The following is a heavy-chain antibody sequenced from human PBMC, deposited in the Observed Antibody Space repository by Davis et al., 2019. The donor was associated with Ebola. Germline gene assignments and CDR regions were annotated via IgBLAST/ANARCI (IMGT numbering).Heavy chain of an antibody. CDR1: GYTFTSYA. CDR3: ARGSSKAYYYYGMDV. D-gene: IGHD6-6*01. CDR2: INAGNGNT. V-gene: IGHV1-3*01. Sequence: AASVTVSCKASGYTFTSYAMHWVRQAPGQRLERMGWINAGNGNTKYSQKFQGRVTITRDTSASTAYMELSSLRSEDTAVYYCARGSSKAYYYYGMDVWGQGTTVTVSS. J-gene: IGHJ6*02.